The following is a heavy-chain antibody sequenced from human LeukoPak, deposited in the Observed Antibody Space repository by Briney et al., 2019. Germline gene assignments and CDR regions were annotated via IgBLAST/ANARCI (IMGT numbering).Heavy chain of an antibody. Sequence: GASVKVSCKASGYTFTNYYIHWVRQAPGHGLEWLGISNPSGDSTNYAQKFQGRGTMTRDTSTSTVYMYLSSLRSEDTAVYYCARWTTTFLDYWGQGTLVTVSS. CDR1: GYTFTNYY. J-gene: IGHJ4*02. V-gene: IGHV1-46*01. CDR2: SNPSGDST. CDR3: ARWTTTFLDY. D-gene: IGHD1-1*01.